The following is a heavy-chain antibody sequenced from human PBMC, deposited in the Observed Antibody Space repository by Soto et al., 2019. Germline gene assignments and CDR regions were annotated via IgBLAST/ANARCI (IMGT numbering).Heavy chain of an antibody. CDR1: SGSISSSNW. J-gene: IGHJ6*03. CDR2: INHSGST. Sequence: QVQLQESGPGLVKPSGTLSLTCAVSSGSISSSNWWSWVRQPPGKGLEWIGEINHSGSTNYNPSPRSRVTISVDKAKNQFSRKLSPVTAADTAVYYCARHSSSHDYYYYYYMDVWGKGTTVTVSS. V-gene: IGHV4-4*02. D-gene: IGHD6-13*01. CDR3: ARHSSSHDYYYYYYMDV.